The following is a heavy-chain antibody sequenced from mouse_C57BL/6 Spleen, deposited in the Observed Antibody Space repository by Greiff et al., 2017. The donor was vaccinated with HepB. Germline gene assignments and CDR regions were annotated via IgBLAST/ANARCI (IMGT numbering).Heavy chain of an antibody. V-gene: IGHV1-72*01. D-gene: IGHD2-14*01. J-gene: IGHJ3*01. CDR1: GYTFTSYW. CDR3: ARGDRAWFAY. CDR2: IEPNRGGT. Sequence: VQLQQPGAELVKPGASVKLSCKASGYTFTSYWLHWVKQRPGRGLEWIGRIEPNRGGTKYTEKFKSKATLTVDKPSSTSYMQLSSLTSEDSAVYYCARGDRAWFAYWGQGTLVTVSA.